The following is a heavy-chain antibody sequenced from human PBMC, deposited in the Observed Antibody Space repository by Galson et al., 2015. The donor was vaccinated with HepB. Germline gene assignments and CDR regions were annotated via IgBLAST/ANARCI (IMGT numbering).Heavy chain of an antibody. CDR1: GGSVSSDSYF. D-gene: IGHD3-22*01. J-gene: IGHJ4*02. CDR2: IYFSGNT. CDR3: ARMSTRFDLIVVGIHTFDK. V-gene: IGHV4-61*01. Sequence: SETLSLTCTVSGGSVSSDSYFWSWIRQPPGKGLEWIGYIYFSGNTNYNPSLESRVTISVDTSQNQFSLKLTSVTAADTAVYYCARMSTRFDLIVVGIHTFDKWGQGSLVTVSS.